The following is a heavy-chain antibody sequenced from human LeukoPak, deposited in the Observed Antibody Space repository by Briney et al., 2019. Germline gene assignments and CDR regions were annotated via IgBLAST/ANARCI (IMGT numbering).Heavy chain of an antibody. D-gene: IGHD5-18*01. CDR1: GFTFSSYA. V-gene: IGHV3-23*01. CDR3: AKDEHSYGSSQCDY. Sequence: GGSLRLSCAVSGFTFSSYAMSWVRQAPGKGLEWVSAISNGGVTTHYADSVKGRFAISRDNSKNTLYLQMNSLRAEDTAVYYCAKDEHSYGSSQCDYWGQGTLVTVSS. J-gene: IGHJ4*02. CDR2: ISNGGVTT.